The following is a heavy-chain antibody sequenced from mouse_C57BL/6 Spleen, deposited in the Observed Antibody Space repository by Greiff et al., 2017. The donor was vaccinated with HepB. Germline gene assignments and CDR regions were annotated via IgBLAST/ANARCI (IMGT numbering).Heavy chain of an antibody. CDR2: IDPETGGT. CDR1: GYTFTDYE. V-gene: IGHV1-15*01. D-gene: IGHD1-1*01. CDR3: TRRRLLYGSSYDYAMDD. J-gene: IGHJ4*01. Sequence: QVHVKQSGAELVRPGASVTLSCKASGYTFTDYEMHWVKQTPVHGLEWIGAIDPETGGTAYNQKFKGKAILTADKSSSTAYMELRSLTSEDSAVYYCTRRRLLYGSSYDYAMDDWGQGTSGTVSS.